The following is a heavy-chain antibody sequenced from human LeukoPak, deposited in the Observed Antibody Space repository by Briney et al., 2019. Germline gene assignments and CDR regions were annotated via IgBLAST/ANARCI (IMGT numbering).Heavy chain of an antibody. Sequence: GGSLRLSCAASGFTLSNYVMSWVRQAPGKGLEWVSALSGSGGYTYYADSVKGRFTISRDNSKNTLYLQMNSLKTEDTALYYCARGSYSGFGVDYWGQGTLVTVSS. CDR1: GFTLSNYV. CDR2: LSGSGGYT. D-gene: IGHD5-12*01. CDR3: ARGSYSGFGVDY. J-gene: IGHJ4*02. V-gene: IGHV3-23*01.